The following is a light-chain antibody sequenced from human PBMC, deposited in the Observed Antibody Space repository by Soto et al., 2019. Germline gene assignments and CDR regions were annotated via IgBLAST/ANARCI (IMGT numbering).Light chain of an antibody. Sequence: QSVLTQPPSASGTPGQRVTISCSGSSSNIGSNYVYWYQQLPGTAPKLIIYRNNQRPSGVPDRFSGSKSGTSASLAIGGLRSEDEADYYCAAWDDSLSGYVFGTGTKPTVL. CDR1: SSNIGSNY. CDR2: RNN. J-gene: IGLJ1*01. V-gene: IGLV1-47*01. CDR3: AAWDDSLSGYV.